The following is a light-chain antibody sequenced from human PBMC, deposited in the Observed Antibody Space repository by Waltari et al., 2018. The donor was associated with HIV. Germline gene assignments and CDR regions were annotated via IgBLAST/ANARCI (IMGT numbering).Light chain of an antibody. V-gene: IGLV2-11*01. Sequence: QSALTQPRSVSGSPGQSVTISCTGTSSDVGDYNYVSWYQQHPAKAPKLMIFDVNTRPSGVPDRFSGSKSGNTASLTISGLQAEDEADYYCCSYADDYTWVFGGGTKLTVL. CDR1: SSDVGDYNY. CDR2: DVN. CDR3: CSYADDYTWV. J-gene: IGLJ3*02.